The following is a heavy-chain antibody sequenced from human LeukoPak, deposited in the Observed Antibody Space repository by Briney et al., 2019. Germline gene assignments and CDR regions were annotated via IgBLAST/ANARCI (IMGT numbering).Heavy chain of an antibody. CDR3: VRHDGRGGATMGAFDS. Sequence: SETLSLTCTVSAASFISSSHHWGWIRQSPGKGLEWIGTVYYGRTTYYNPSLDGRVTISLDTSANHFSLQLNSVTAADTAVYYCVRHDGRGGATMGAFDSGGQGSLVTVSS. D-gene: IGHD5-12*01. J-gene: IGHJ5*01. CDR1: AASFISSSHH. CDR2: VYYGRTT. V-gene: IGHV4-39*01.